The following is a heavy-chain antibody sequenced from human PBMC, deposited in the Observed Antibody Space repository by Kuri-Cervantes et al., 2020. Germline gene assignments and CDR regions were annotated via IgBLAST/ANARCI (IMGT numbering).Heavy chain of an antibody. CDR3: ARSYSTAIAKWGIYYYGTDV. CDR1: GGSISSYY. D-gene: IGHD5-18*01. V-gene: IGHV4-4*07. Sequence: SETLSLTCTVSGGSISSYYWSWIRQPAGKGLEWIGRIYTSGSTNYNPSLKSRVTMSVDTSKNQFSLKLSSVTAADTAVYYCARSYSTAIAKWGIYYYGTDVWGQGTTVTVSS. J-gene: IGHJ6*02. CDR2: IYTSGST.